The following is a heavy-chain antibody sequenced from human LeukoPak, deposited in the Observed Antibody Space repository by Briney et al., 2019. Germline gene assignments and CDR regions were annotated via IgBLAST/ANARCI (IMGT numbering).Heavy chain of an antibody. CDR3: ARDLWRATGYSSS. Sequence: GASVKVSCKASGYTFTGYYMHWVRQAPGQGLEWMGWINPNSGGTNYAQKFQGRVTMTRDTSISTAYMELSRLRSDDTAVYYCARDLWRATGYSSSWGQGTLVTVSS. J-gene: IGHJ5*02. D-gene: IGHD6-19*01. CDR1: GYTFTGYY. V-gene: IGHV1-2*02. CDR2: INPNSGGT.